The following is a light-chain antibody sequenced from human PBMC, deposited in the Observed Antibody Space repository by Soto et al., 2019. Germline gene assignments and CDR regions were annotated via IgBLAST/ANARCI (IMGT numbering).Light chain of an antibody. J-gene: IGLJ1*01. CDR2: DVS. CDR3: SSYTSSSTLGV. CDR1: SSDVGGYNY. V-gene: IGLV2-14*01. Sequence: QSALTQPASVSGSPGQSITISCTGTSSDVGGYNYVSWYQQHPGKAPKLMIYDVSNRPSGVSNRFSGSKSGNTASLTISGLLAEDEADYYCSSYTSSSTLGVFGTGTKLNVL.